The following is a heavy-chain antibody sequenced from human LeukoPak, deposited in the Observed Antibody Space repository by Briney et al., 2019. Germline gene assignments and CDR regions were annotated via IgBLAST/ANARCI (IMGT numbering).Heavy chain of an antibody. CDR2: TTSSGGST. CDR3: AKDPRRSSWSYYFDY. J-gene: IGHJ4*02. D-gene: IGHD6-13*01. CDR1: GFTFSSYA. Sequence: GGSLRLSCSASGFTFSSYAMSWVRQAPGKGLEGVSSTTSSGGSTDYADSVKGRFTISRDNSKNTLYLQMNSLRAEDTAVYYCAKDPRRSSWSYYFDYWGQGTLVTVSS. V-gene: IGHV3-23*01.